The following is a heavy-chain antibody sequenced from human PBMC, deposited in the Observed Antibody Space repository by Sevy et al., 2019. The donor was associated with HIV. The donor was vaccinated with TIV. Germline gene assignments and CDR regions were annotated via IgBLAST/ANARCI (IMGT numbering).Heavy chain of an antibody. CDR2: ISSSGTII. D-gene: IGHD3-10*01. J-gene: IGHJ4*02. CDR1: GLNVSDYF. Sequence: GGSLRLSCAASGLNVSDYFMSWIRQAPGKRPEWVSYISSSGTIIYYADSVKGRFTISRDNAKNSLYLQMNSLRAEDTAIYYCARDLASGSFFSLYFDYWGQGTLVTFSS. V-gene: IGHV3-11*01. CDR3: ARDLASGSFFSLYFDY.